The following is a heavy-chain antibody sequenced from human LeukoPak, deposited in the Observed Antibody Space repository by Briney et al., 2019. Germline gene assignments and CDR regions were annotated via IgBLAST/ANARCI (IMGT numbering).Heavy chain of an antibody. CDR2: ISYDGSNK. CDR1: GFTFSSYA. Sequence: GGSLRLSCAASGFTFSSYAMHWVRQAPGKGLEWVAVISYDGSNKYYADSVKGRFTISRDNSKNTLYLQMNSLRAEDTAVYYCARAQGPYDSSGYYHFWGQGTLVTVSS. D-gene: IGHD3-22*01. V-gene: IGHV3-30-3*01. J-gene: IGHJ4*02. CDR3: ARAQGPYDSSGYYHF.